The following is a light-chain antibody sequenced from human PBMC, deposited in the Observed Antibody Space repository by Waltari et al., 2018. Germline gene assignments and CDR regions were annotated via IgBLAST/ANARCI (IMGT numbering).Light chain of an antibody. V-gene: IGKV4-1*01. CDR1: QNVLWSFNNNNY. Sequence: DIMMTQSPDSLAVSLGERATINCKSSQNVLWSFNNNNYLAWYQQKPGQPPKLLIHWASTRESGVPDRFSGSGSGTDFTLTISSLQAEDVAVYYCQQYYSTPPTFGQGTKLEIK. CDR2: WAS. CDR3: QQYYSTPPT. J-gene: IGKJ2*01.